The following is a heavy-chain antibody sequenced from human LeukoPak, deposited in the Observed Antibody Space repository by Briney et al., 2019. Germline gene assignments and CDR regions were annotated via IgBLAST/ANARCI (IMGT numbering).Heavy chain of an antibody. D-gene: IGHD2-15*01. Sequence: GGSLRLSCAASGFTFSSYWMHSVRQAPGKGLVWVSRINSDGRSTSYADSVKGRFTISRDNAKNTLYLQMKRLRAEETAVYYCARDPTCVGGLMDYWGQGSLLTLPS. CDR1: GFTFSSYW. CDR2: INSDGRST. J-gene: IGHJ4*02. CDR3: ARDPTCVGGLMDY. V-gene: IGHV3-74*01.